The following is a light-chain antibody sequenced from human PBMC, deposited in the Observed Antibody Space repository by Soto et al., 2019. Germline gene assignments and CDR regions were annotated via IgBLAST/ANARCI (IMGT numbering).Light chain of an antibody. CDR2: EVT. Sequence: QSVLTQPASVSGSPGQSISISCTGTSSDVGGYNYVSWYQQHPGQAPRLMIYEVTNRPSGVSNRFSGSKSGNTASLTISGLQGEDEADYFCSAYTVSRTYVFGTGTKVTVL. CDR1: SSDVGGYNY. J-gene: IGLJ1*01. CDR3: SAYTVSRTYV. V-gene: IGLV2-14*01.